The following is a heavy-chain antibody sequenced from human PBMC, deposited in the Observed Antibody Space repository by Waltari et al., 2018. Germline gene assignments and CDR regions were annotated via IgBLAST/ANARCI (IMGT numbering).Heavy chain of an antibody. Sequence: QVQLVQSGAEVKKPGASVKVSCKASGYTFTSYDINWVRQATGQGLEWMGWRNPNSGNTGYAQKFQGRVTMTRNTSISTAYMELSSLRSEDTAVYYCARGFLGYCSGGSCYNFDYWGQGTLVTVSS. CDR1: GYTFTSYD. V-gene: IGHV1-8*01. J-gene: IGHJ4*02. CDR2: RNPNSGNT. D-gene: IGHD2-15*01. CDR3: ARGFLGYCSGGSCYNFDY.